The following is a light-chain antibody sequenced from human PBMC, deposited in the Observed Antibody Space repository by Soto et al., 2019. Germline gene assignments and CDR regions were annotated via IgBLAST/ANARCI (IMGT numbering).Light chain of an antibody. J-gene: IGLJ1*01. CDR3: CSYAGRATYV. V-gene: IGLV2-23*02. CDR2: EVF. Sequence: QSVLTQPASVSGSPGQSITISCTGPSSDVGSYNLVSWYQQYPGKAPKLIIFEVFKRPSGVSHRFSGSKSGNTASLTISGLQAEDEANYYCCSYAGRATYVFGTGTKLTVL. CDR1: SSDVGSYNL.